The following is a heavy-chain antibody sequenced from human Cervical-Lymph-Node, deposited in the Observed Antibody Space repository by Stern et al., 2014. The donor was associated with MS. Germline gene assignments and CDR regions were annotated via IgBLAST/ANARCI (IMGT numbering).Heavy chain of an antibody. CDR2: IPHSGTT. V-gene: IGHV4-4*02. CDR3: ARVNSGYNWFDY. J-gene: IGHJ5*01. CDR1: GGSISNTNW. D-gene: IGHD5-12*01. Sequence: VQLEESGPGLVKPSGTLSLTCAVFGGSISNTNWWGWVRQTPGMGLEWIGGIPHSGTTNFRPSLKSRVILSVDKSKNQFALELKSVTAADTATYYCARVNSGYNWFDYWGQGARVTVSS.